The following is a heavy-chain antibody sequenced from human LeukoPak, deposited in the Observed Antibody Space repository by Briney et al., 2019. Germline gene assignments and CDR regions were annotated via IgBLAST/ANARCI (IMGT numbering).Heavy chain of an antibody. CDR2: IYYSGST. D-gene: IGHD6-13*01. Sequence: SETLSLTCTVSGGSISSYYWSWIRQPPGKGLEWIGYIYYSGSTNYNPSLKSRVTISVDRSKNQFSLKLNSVTAADTAVYYCARNAIAAAGTIFWFDPWGQGTLVTVSS. J-gene: IGHJ5*02. V-gene: IGHV4-59*12. CDR3: ARNAIAAAGTIFWFDP. CDR1: GGSISSYY.